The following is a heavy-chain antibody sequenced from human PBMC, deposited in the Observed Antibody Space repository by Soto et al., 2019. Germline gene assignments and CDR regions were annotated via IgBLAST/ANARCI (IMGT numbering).Heavy chain of an antibody. Sequence: SETLSLTCTVSGGSISSSSYYWGWVRQPPGKGLEWIGSIYSSGSTYYNPSLKSRVTISVDTSKKQVSLRLSSVTAADTAVYFCARLRGTTMVRGVIWYFDYWGQGTLVTVSS. CDR1: GGSISSSSYY. CDR2: IYSSGST. CDR3: ARLRGTTMVRGVIWYFDY. V-gene: IGHV4-39*01. J-gene: IGHJ4*02. D-gene: IGHD3-10*01.